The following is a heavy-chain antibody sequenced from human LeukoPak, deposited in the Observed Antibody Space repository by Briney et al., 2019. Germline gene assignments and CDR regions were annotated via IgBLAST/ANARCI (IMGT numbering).Heavy chain of an antibody. J-gene: IGHJ5*02. CDR3: ARGLGSSSPDGP. CDR1: GYTFTSYD. V-gene: IGHV1-8*01. CDR2: MNPNSGNT. Sequence: VSVKVSCKASGYTFTSYDINWVRQATGQGLEWMGWMNPNSGNTGYAQKFQGRVTMTRNTSISTAYMELSSLRSEDTAVYYCARGLGSSSPDGPWGQGTLVTVSS. D-gene: IGHD6-13*01.